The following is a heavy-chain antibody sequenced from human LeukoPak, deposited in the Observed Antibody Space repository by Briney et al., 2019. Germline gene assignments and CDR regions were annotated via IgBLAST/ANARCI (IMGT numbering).Heavy chain of an antibody. CDR3: TTDAPYYGSGSYFSDFQH. CDR1: GFTFTYAY. J-gene: IGHJ1*01. D-gene: IGHD3-10*01. V-gene: IGHV3-15*01. CDR2: IKSKTNGGTT. Sequence: GGSLRLSCAASGFTFTYAYMSWVRQAPGRGLEWVGRIKSKTNGGTTDYAAPVKGRFTISRGDSNKTLHLQMNGLKTEDTGVYYCTTDAPYYGSGSYFSDFQHWGQGTLVTVSS.